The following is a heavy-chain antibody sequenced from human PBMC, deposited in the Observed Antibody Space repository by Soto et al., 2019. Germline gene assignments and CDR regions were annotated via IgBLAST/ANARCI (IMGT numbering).Heavy chain of an antibody. J-gene: IGHJ4*02. D-gene: IGHD1-7*01. CDR3: AKAPKLRSLEYYFDY. Sequence: GGSLRLSCAASGFTFSSYAMSWVRQAPGKGLEWVSAISGSGGSTYYADSVKGRFTISRDNSKNTLYLQMNSLRAEDTAVYYCAKAPKLRSLEYYFDYWGQGTLVTVSS. CDR1: GFTFSSYA. V-gene: IGHV3-23*01. CDR2: ISGSGGST.